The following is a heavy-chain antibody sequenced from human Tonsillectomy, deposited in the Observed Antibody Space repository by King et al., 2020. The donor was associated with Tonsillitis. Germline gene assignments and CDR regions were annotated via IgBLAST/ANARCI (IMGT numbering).Heavy chain of an antibody. CDR1: GFTFSNYW. D-gene: IGHD1/OR15-1a*01. J-gene: IGHJ3*02. CDR3: TRVRTVGFDAFDI. CDR2: IKSDGSST. V-gene: IGHV3-74*01. Sequence: VQLVESGGGLVQPGGSLRLSCAASGFTFSNYWMHWVRQAPGKGLVWVSRIKSDGSSTSYADSVKGRFTISRDNAKNTLYLQMNSLRAEDTAVYFCTRVRTVGFDAFDIWGQGTMVTVSS.